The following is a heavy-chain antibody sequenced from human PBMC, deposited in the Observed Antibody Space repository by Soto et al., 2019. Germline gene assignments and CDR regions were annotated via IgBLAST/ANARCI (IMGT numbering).Heavy chain of an antibody. CDR2: ISSSSSYI. D-gene: IGHD1-26*01. J-gene: IGHJ2*01. CDR3: AREGSYYDGYFDL. CDR1: GFTFSSYS. V-gene: IGHV3-21*01. Sequence: EVQLVESGGGLVKPGGSLRLSCAASGFTFSSYSMNWVRQAPGKGLEWVSSISSSSSYIYYADSVKGRFTISRDNAKNSRYLQMNSLRAEDTAVYYCAREGSYYDGYFDLWGRGTLVTVSS.